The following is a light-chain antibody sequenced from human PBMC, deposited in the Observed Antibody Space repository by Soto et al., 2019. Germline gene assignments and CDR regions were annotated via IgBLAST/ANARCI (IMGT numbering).Light chain of an antibody. J-gene: IGKJ1*01. CDR2: GAS. CDR1: QSVSSSY. Sequence: EIVLTQSPGTLSLSPGERATLSCRASQSVSSSYLAWYQQKPGQAPRPLIYGASSRATGIPDRFSGSGSGTDFTLTISRPEPEDFAVYYCQQYGSSPWTFGQGTKVDIK. V-gene: IGKV3-20*01. CDR3: QQYGSSPWT.